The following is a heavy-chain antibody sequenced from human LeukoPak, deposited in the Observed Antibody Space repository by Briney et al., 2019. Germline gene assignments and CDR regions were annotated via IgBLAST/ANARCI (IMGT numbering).Heavy chain of an antibody. D-gene: IGHD6-19*01. CDR1: GGSISSYY. V-gene: IGHV4-4*07. Sequence: SETLSLTCTVSGGSISSYYWSWIRQPAGKGLEWIGRIYTSGSTNYNPSLKSRVTMSVDTSKNQFSLKLSSVTAAGTAVYYCARLVGGWEPYYYYYMDVWGKGATVTVSS. J-gene: IGHJ6*03. CDR3: ARLVGGWEPYYYYYMDV. CDR2: IYTSGST.